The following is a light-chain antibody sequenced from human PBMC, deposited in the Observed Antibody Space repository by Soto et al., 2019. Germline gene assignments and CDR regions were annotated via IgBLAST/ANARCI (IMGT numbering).Light chain of an antibody. J-gene: IGKJ4*01. CDR1: QSVSSY. CDR2: DAS. V-gene: IGKV3-11*01. CDR3: QQSSNWPST. Sequence: EIVLTQSPATLSLSPGERAALSCRASQSVSSYLAWYQQNPGQAPRLLIYDASKRAPGIPARFTGSGSGTDFTLTISRLEPEDFAVSFCQQSSNWPSTFGGGTKVEI.